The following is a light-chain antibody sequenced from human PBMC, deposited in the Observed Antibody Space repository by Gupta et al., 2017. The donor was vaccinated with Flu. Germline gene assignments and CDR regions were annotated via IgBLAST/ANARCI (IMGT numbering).Light chain of an antibody. V-gene: IGKV3-20*01. Sequence: LSLSPGERATLSCRTSQSISSSYLAWYQQKPGQAPRLLIYGATNRATGIPDRFSGRESGTVFTLTISRLEPEDFAVYYCQQYGSSPRITFGPGTKVEIK. CDR3: QQYGSSPRIT. CDR1: QSISSSY. CDR2: GAT. J-gene: IGKJ3*01.